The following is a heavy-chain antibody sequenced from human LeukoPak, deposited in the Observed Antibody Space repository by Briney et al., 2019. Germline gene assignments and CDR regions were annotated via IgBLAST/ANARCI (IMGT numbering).Heavy chain of an antibody. CDR1: GFTFSSYW. D-gene: IGHD7-27*01. CDR3: ARGDLTFWGFPH. CDR2: VNTDGSHA. V-gene: IGHV3-74*01. J-gene: IGHJ4*02. Sequence: GGSLRLSCAASGFTFSSYWMHWVRQAPGKGLMWVSRVNTDGSHANYADSVKGRFTISRDNAKNTLYLQMNSLRAEDTAIYYCARGDLTFWGFPHWGQGALVTVSS.